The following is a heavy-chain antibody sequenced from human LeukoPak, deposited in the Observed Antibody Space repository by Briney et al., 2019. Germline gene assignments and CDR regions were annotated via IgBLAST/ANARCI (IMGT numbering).Heavy chain of an antibody. Sequence: GESLKISCAASGFTFSTYEMNWVRQAPGKGLEWISYISSNGKTIYYSDSVKGRFTTSRDNAKNSLYLQMNSLRAEDTAVYYCAALWSFDYWGQGTLVSVSS. J-gene: IGHJ4*02. CDR1: GFTFSTYE. D-gene: IGHD2-21*01. CDR3: AALWSFDY. CDR2: ISSNGKTI. V-gene: IGHV3-48*03.